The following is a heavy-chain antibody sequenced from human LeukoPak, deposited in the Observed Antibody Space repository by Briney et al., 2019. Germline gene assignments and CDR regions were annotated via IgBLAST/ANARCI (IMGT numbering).Heavy chain of an antibody. D-gene: IGHD3-22*01. V-gene: IGHV3-7*03. CDR2: INQDGSQK. Sequence: GGSLRLSCAVSGFTFNNYWASWVRQAPGKGLEWVANINQDGSQKYYEDSVRGRFTISRDNAKNSLYLQMNSLRVEDTAVYYCARGEYYYDGGYWGQGTLVTVSS. CDR1: GFTFNNYW. CDR3: ARGEYYYDGGY. J-gene: IGHJ4*02.